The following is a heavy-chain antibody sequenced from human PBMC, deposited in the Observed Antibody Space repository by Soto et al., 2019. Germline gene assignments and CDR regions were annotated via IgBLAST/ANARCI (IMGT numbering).Heavy chain of an antibody. CDR2: IWYDGSNK. D-gene: IGHD3-16*01. V-gene: IGHV3-33*01. CDR1: GFTFISYG. CDR3: ARDQGGYFDS. Sequence: QVQLVESGGGVVQPGRSLRLSCAASGFTFISYGMHWVRQAPGKGLEWVALIWYDGSNKYYADSVKGRFTISRDNSKNTLYLQMNSLRAEDTAVYYCARDQGGYFDSCGQGTLVTVSS. J-gene: IGHJ4*02.